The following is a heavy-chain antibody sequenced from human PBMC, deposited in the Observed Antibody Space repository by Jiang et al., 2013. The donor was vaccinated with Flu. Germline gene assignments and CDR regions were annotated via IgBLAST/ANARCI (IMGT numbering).Heavy chain of an antibody. D-gene: IGHD4-11*01. Sequence: VQLVESGGGLVQPGGSPRLSCVASGFTFSTYALNWVRQAPGKGLEWVSYISSSSTTIFYADSMKGRFTISRDNARNSLHLQMNSLRAEDTAVYYCALQPIFGVDGWGQGTTVTVSS. J-gene: IGHJ6*02. CDR1: GFTFSTYA. V-gene: IGHV3-48*01. CDR3: ALQPIFGVDG. CDR2: ISSSSTTI.